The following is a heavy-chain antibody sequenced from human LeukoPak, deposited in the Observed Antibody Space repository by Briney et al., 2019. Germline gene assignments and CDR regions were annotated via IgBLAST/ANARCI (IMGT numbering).Heavy chain of an antibody. V-gene: IGHV3-48*03. CDR2: ISSSGSTI. Sequence: PGGSLRLSCAASGFTFSSYEMNWVRQAPGKGLEWVSYISSSGSTIYYADSVKGRFTISRDNSKNTLYLQMNSLRAEDTAVYYCAKDVGTYYYGSGSRGFDYWGQRTLVTVSS. CDR3: AKDVGTYYYGSGSRGFDY. CDR1: GFTFSSYE. J-gene: IGHJ4*02. D-gene: IGHD3-10*01.